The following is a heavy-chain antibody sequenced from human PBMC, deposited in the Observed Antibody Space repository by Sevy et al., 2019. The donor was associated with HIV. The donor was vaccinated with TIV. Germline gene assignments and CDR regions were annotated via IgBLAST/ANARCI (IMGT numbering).Heavy chain of an antibody. CDR2: IKQDGNEK. V-gene: IGHV3-7*01. Sequence: GGSLRLSCVASGFNLSPYWMTWVRQAPGKGLEWVANIKQDGNEKYYVDSVKGLFTVSSDNAKNALYLQMYSLRVEDTAVYFCASNTYHYDSNTYYPVYWGQGTRVTLSS. J-gene: IGHJ4*02. CDR1: GFNLSPYW. D-gene: IGHD3-22*01. CDR3: ASNTYHYDSNTYYPVY.